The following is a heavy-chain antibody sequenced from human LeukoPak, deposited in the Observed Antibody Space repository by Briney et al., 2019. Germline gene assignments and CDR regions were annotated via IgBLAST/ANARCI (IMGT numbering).Heavy chain of an antibody. Sequence: PGGSLRLSCAASGLTVSSSYMSWARQAPGKGVEWVSVFEPCGRTYYADSVRGRFTISRDNSKNTLYLQMNSLRVEDTALYYCARGGYDMDVWGQGTTVTVSS. V-gene: IGHV3-66*01. CDR1: GLTVSSSY. CDR2: FEPCGRT. J-gene: IGHJ6*02. CDR3: ARGGYDMDV. D-gene: IGHD2-2*01.